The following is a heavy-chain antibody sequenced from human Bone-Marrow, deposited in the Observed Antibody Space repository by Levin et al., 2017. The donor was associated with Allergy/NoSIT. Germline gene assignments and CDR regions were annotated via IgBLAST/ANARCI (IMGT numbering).Heavy chain of an antibody. D-gene: IGHD5-12*01. J-gene: IGHJ6*02. V-gene: IGHV3-30*03. CDR1: GFSFSIYG. Sequence: GESLKISCAASGFSFSIYGMHWVRQAPGKGLEWVALISYDGSKKYYADSVKGRFTISRDNSKNVLYVQMNNLRVEDTALYYCAMDSGYQENFYHYGLDVWGQGTTVTVSS. CDR2: ISYDGSKK. CDR3: AMDSGYQENFYHYGLDV.